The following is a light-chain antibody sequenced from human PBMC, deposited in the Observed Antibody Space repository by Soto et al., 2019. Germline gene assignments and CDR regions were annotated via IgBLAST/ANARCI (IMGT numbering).Light chain of an antibody. CDR1: QSVLYSSNNKNY. Sequence: DIVMTQSPDSLAVSLGERATINCKSSQSVLYSSNNKNYLAWYQQKPGQPPKLLIYWASSRESGVPDRFSGSGSGTDFTLTISSLQAEDVAVYYCQQYSSHPVTFGQGTKLEIK. CDR3: QQYSSHPVT. J-gene: IGKJ2*01. CDR2: WAS. V-gene: IGKV4-1*01.